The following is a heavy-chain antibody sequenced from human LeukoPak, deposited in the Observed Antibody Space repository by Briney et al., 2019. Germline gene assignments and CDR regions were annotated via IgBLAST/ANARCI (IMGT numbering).Heavy chain of an antibody. CDR1: GFSFSDHY. D-gene: IGHD3-22*01. J-gene: IGHJ4*02. CDR2: TRNKAKSYTT. V-gene: IGHV3-72*01. CDR3: AREKTYYSDSSGHFDD. Sequence: GGSLRLSCATSGFSFSDHYIDWVRQAPGKGLEWVGRTRNKAKSYTTEYAASVKGRFAISRDESKNSLYLQMNSLKTEDTAVYYCAREKTYYSDSSGHFDDWGQGTLVTVSS.